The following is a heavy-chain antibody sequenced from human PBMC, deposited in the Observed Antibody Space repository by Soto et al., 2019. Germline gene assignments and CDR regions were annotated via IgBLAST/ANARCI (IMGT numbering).Heavy chain of an antibody. J-gene: IGHJ6*02. V-gene: IGHV3-30*18. CDR1: GFTFSSYG. D-gene: IGHD3-3*01. Sequence: PVGSLRLSCAASGFTFSSYGMHWVRQAPGKGLEWVAVISYDGSNKYYADSVKGRFTISRDNSKNTLYLQMNSLRAEDTAVYYCAKAAGGVLRFLEWSSYYYYGMDVWGQGTTVTVSS. CDR3: AKAAGGVLRFLEWSSYYYYGMDV. CDR2: ISYDGSNK.